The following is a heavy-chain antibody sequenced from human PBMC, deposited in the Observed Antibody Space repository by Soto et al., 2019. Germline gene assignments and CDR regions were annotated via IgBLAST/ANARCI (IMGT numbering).Heavy chain of an antibody. J-gene: IGHJ4*02. CDR3: ARGIWLRSSFDS. V-gene: IGHV4-34*01. CDR1: GGSFSGYY. D-gene: IGHD5-12*01. Sequence: QVQLQQWGAGLLKPSETLSLTCAVYGGSFSGYYWSWIRQPPGKGLEWIGEINHSGSTNYNPSLKRRVTISVDTSKNQFSLKLSSVTAADTAVYYCARGIWLRSSFDSWGQGTLVTVSS. CDR2: INHSGST.